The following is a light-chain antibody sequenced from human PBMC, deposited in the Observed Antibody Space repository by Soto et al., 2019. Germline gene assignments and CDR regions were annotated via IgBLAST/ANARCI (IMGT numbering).Light chain of an antibody. J-gene: IGKJ1*01. CDR1: QSVSGW. CDR2: YAS. CDR3: QQYETFSGT. Sequence: DIQMTQSPSTLSASVGDTVTVTCRASQSVSGWLAWYQQKPGEAPKLLIYYASALPRGVPSSFSGSGSGTKFTLTIASLQPDDFATYYCQQYETFSGTFGPGTKVEI. V-gene: IGKV1-5*01.